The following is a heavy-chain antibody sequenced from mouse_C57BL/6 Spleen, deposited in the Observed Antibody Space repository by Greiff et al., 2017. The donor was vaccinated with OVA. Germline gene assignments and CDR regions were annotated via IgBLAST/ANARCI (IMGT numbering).Heavy chain of an antibody. J-gene: IGHJ3*01. CDR2: IDPSDSYT. CDR1: GYTFTSYW. V-gene: IGHV1-50*01. D-gene: IGHD2-3*01. Sequence: QVQLQQPGAELVKPGASVKLSCKASGYTFTSYWMQWVKQRPGQGLEWIGEIDPSDSYTNYNQKFKGKATLTVDTSSSKAYMQLSSLTSEDSAVYYCARDGDGYPAWFAYWGQGTLVTVSA. CDR3: ARDGDGYPAWFAY.